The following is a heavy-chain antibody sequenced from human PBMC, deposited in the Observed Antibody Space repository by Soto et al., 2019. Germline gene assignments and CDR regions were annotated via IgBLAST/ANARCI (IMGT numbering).Heavy chain of an antibody. CDR2: IPYDGSNK. D-gene: IGHD1-26*01. J-gene: IGHJ4*02. Sequence: GGSLRLSCASSGFTFSSYGMHWVRQAPGKGPEWVAVIPYDGSNKYYADSVKGRFTISRDNSKNTLYLQMNSLRAEDTAVYYCAKDKRRELRWGACYFDYWGQGTLVTVSS. CDR3: AKDKRRELRWGACYFDY. V-gene: IGHV3-30*18. CDR1: GFTFSSYG.